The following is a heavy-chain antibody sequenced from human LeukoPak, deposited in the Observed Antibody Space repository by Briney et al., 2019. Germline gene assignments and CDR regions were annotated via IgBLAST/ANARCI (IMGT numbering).Heavy chain of an antibody. CDR1: GFTFSSYW. J-gene: IGHJ4*02. V-gene: IGHV3-74*01. Sequence: GGSLRLSCAPSGFTFSSYWMHWVRQVPGKGLVWVSRINSDGTSTTYADSVKGRFTISRDNAKNTLYLQMNSLRAEDTAVYYCARGASGYSYGWGQGTLVTVSS. CDR3: ARGASGYSYG. CDR2: INSDGTST. D-gene: IGHD5-18*01.